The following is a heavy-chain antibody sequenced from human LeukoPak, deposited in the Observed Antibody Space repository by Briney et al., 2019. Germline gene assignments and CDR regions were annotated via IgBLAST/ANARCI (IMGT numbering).Heavy chain of an antibody. CDR1: RFTFSNSI. CDR2: INHNGNVN. CDR3: ARGGGLDV. V-gene: IGHV3-7*03. Sequence: QSGGSLRLSCASSRFTFSNSIFHWVRQAPGKGLEWVASINHNGNVNYYVDSVKGRFTISRDNAKNSLYLQMSNLRAEDTAVYFCARGGGLDVWGQGATVTVSS. J-gene: IGHJ6*02. D-gene: IGHD3-16*01.